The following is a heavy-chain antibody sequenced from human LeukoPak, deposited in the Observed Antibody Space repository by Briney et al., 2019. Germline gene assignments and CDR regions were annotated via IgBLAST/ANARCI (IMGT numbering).Heavy chain of an antibody. V-gene: IGHV3-9*03. Sequence: GRSLRLSCAASGFTFDDYAMHWVRQAPGKGLEWVSGISWNSGSIGYADSVKGRFTISRDNAKNSLYLQMNSLRAEDMALYYFAKGGWELHRYYFDYWGQGTLVTVSS. D-gene: IGHD1-26*01. CDR2: ISWNSGSI. CDR3: AKGGWELHRYYFDY. CDR1: GFTFDDYA. J-gene: IGHJ4*02.